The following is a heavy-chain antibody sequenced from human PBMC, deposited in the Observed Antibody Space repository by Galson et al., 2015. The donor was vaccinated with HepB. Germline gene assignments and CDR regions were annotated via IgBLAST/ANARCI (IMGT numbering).Heavy chain of an antibody. CDR1: GFTFSSYG. J-gene: IGHJ4*02. V-gene: IGHV3-30*18. CDR3: AKAGVYYYDSSGYSSWFDY. D-gene: IGHD3-22*01. CDR2: ISYDGSNK. Sequence: SLRLSCAASGFTFSSYGMHWVRQAPGKGLEWVAVISYDGSNKYYADSVKGRFTISRDNSKNTLYLQMNSLRAEDTAVYYCAKAGVYYYDSSGYSSWFDYWGQGTLVTVSS.